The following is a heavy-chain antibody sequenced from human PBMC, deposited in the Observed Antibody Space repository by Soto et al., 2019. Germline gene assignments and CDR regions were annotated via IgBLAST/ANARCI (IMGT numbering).Heavy chain of an antibody. D-gene: IGHD3-3*01. Sequence: PSETLSLTCTVSGGSISSSNYYWAWIRQPPGKGLEWIGSVYYNGFTYYNPSLKSRVTISVDTSKNQFSLKLTSVTAADTAVYYCARMGDFWSGPGELDPWGQGTLVTVSS. V-gene: IGHV4-39*01. CDR1: GGSISSSNYY. CDR2: VYYNGFT. CDR3: ARMGDFWSGPGELDP. J-gene: IGHJ5*02.